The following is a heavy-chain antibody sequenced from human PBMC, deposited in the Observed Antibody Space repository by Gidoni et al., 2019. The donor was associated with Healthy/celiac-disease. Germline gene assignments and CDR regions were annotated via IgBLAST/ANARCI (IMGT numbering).Heavy chain of an antibody. J-gene: IGHJ4*02. Sequence: QVQLVQSGAEVKKPGSSLKVSCKASGATFSSSAISWVRQAPGQGLEWMGGIIPICGTANYAQKFQGRVTITADESTSTAYMELSSLRSEDTAVYYCARGYYYDRSGYSFPRPPFDYWGQGTLVTVSS. D-gene: IGHD3-22*01. CDR3: ARGYYYDRSGYSFPRPPFDY. CDR1: GATFSSSA. CDR2: IIPICGTA. V-gene: IGHV1-69*01.